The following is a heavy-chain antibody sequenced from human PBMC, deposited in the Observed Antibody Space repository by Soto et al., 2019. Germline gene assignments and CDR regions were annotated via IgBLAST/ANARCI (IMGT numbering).Heavy chain of an antibody. Sequence: GGSLRLSCVASGFNFGNFGMHWVRQAPGKGLEWLTVISNDENIKQDSVRGRFAIARDNSKNTLYLHLTSLRAEDTAVYYCARAYYYDSSGYYPPYFDYWGQGTLVTVSS. J-gene: IGHJ4*02. CDR1: GFNFGNFG. V-gene: IGHV3-33*01. D-gene: IGHD3-22*01. CDR3: ARAYYYDSSGYYPPYFDY. CDR2: ISNDENIK.